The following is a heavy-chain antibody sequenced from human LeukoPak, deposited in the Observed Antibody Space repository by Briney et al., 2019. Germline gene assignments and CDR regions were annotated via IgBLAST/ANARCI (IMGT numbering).Heavy chain of an antibody. J-gene: IGHJ4*02. V-gene: IGHV1-46*01. CDR3: ARGPDRYKQDY. CDR2: INPSGGST. CDR1: GYTFTSYY. D-gene: IGHD1-14*01. Sequence: GVSVKVSCKASGYTFTSYYIHWVRQAPGQGLEWMGIINPSGGSTGYAQKFQGRVTMTRDTSTSTVYMELSSLRSEDTAVYYCARGPDRYKQDYWGQGTLVTVSS.